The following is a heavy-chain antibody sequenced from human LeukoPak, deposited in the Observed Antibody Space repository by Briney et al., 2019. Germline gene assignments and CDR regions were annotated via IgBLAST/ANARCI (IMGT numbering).Heavy chain of an antibody. V-gene: IGHV4-34*01. Sequence: PSETLSLTCVVYGGSFSGYYWSWIRQPPGKGLEWIGEVNHSGDTNYNPSLKSRVTISVDTSKNQFSLKLSSVTAADTSVYYCARGDPKTVVQGVLGIKYHYYYMDVWGKGTTVTVSS. CDR1: GGSFSGYY. D-gene: IGHD3-10*01. CDR2: VNHSGDT. J-gene: IGHJ6*03. CDR3: ARGDPKTVVQGVLGIKYHYYYMDV.